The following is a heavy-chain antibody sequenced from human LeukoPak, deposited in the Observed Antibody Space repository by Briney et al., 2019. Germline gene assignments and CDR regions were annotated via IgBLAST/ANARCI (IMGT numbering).Heavy chain of an antibody. Sequence: GGSLRLSCAACGFTFSSYSMNWVRQAPGKGLEWVSYISSSGRTIYYADSVKGRFTISRDNAKNSMYLQMNSLRAEDTAVYYCARGMATIDGYYYYMDVWGKGPTVTVSS. CDR1: GFTFSSYS. D-gene: IGHD5-24*01. J-gene: IGHJ6*03. V-gene: IGHV3-48*04. CDR3: ARGMATIDGYYYYMDV. CDR2: ISSSGRTI.